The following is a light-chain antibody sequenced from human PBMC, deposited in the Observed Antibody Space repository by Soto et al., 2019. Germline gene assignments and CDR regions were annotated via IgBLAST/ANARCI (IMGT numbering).Light chain of an antibody. V-gene: IGKV1-33*01. J-gene: IGKJ1*01. Sequence: DIQMTQSPSSLSASVGDRVTITCQASHDITSFLNWYQHKPGRAPKLLIYDASILEAGVPTRFSGSGSGTHFTFTISSLQPEDVATYYCQQYNSYSRTFGQGTKVEIK. CDR2: DAS. CDR1: HDITSF. CDR3: QQYNSYSRT.